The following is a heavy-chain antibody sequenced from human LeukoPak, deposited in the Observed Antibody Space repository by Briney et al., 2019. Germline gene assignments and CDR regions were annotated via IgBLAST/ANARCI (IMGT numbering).Heavy chain of an antibody. J-gene: IGHJ5*02. CDR2: IYHSGST. CDR1: GYSISSGYY. V-gene: IGHV4-38-2*02. CDR3: ARVGLMYEITGTTAGWFDP. Sequence: SETLSLTCTVSGYSISSGYYWGWIRQPPGKGLEWIGSIYHSGSTYYNPSLKSRVTISVDTSKNQFSLKLSSVTAADTAVYYCARVGLMYEITGTTAGWFDPWGQGTLVTVSS. D-gene: IGHD1-7*01.